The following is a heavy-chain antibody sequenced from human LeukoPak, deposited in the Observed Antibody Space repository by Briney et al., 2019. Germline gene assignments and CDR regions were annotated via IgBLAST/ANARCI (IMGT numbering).Heavy chain of an antibody. CDR3: AKLEPYYYDSSGYSEHYFDY. CDR1: GFTFSSYA. CDR2: ISGIGGST. V-gene: IGHV3-23*01. D-gene: IGHD3-22*01. J-gene: IGHJ4*02. Sequence: GGSLRLSCAASGFTFSSYAMSWVRQAPGKGLEWVSAISGIGGSTYYADSVKGRFTISRDNSKNTLYLQMNSLRAEDTAVYYCAKLEPYYYDSSGYSEHYFDYWGQGTLVTVSS.